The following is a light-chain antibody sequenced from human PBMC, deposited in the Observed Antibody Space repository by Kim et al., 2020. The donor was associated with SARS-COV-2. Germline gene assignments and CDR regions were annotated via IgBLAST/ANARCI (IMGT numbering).Light chain of an antibody. V-gene: IGKV3-20*01. Sequence: PGERASLSCRASQTVSNNYLAWYQPKPGQAPRLLIFDASRRAAGIPDRFSGGGSGTDFTLPITRLEPEDFGVYYCQQYGSSPITFGGGTKVDIK. CDR1: QTVSNNY. CDR2: DAS. J-gene: IGKJ4*01. CDR3: QQYGSSPIT.